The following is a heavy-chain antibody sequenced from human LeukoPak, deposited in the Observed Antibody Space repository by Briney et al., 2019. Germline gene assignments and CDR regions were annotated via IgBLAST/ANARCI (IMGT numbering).Heavy chain of an antibody. D-gene: IGHD5-12*01. CDR2: IYYSGST. V-gene: IGHV4-31*03. CDR3: ARHSGYGQLTP. Sequence: RSSETLSLTCTVSGDSISSGGYYWSWIRQHPGKGLEWIGYIYYSGSTYYNPSLKSRFTISVDTSKNQFSLKLSSVTAADTAVYYCARHSGYGQLTPWGQGTLVTVSS. J-gene: IGHJ5*02. CDR1: GDSISSGGYY.